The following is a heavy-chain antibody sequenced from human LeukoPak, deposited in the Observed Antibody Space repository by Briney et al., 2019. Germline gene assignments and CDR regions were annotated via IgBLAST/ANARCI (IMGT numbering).Heavy chain of an antibody. CDR1: GFTFSNYA. D-gene: IGHD6-19*01. CDR3: AAYSSGWSEGNYFDY. CDR2: ISGSGSST. J-gene: IGHJ4*02. Sequence: GGSLRLSCAASGFTFSNYAMGWVRQAPRKGLEWVSAISGSGSSTYYADSVKGRFTISRDNSKSTLYLEMNSLRAEDTAVYYCAAYSSGWSEGNYFDYWGQGTLVTVSS. V-gene: IGHV3-23*01.